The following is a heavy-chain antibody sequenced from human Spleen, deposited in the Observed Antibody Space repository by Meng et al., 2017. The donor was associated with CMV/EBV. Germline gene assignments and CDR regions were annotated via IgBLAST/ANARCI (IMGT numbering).Heavy chain of an antibody. CDR1: GFMFSDNY. J-gene: IGHJ4*02. V-gene: IGHV3-11*01. CDR3: ARGGNWPSYYFDY. CDR2: ISSRSASTT. Sequence: SGFMFSDNYMSWIRQAPGKGLEWVSYISSRSASTTNYADSVKGRFTISRDNVKKSLYLQMNSLRAEDTAVYYCARGGNWPSYYFDYWGQGTLVTVSS. D-gene: IGHD1-1*01.